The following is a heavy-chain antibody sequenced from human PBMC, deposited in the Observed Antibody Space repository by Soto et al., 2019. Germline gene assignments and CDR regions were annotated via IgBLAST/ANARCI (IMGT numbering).Heavy chain of an antibody. CDR3: AKGGATYGLLTHDY. V-gene: IGHV3-23*01. CDR2: VTGSATNI. J-gene: IGHJ4*02. D-gene: IGHD3-9*01. CDR1: GFTFCDYG. Sequence: EVQLLESGGGLIQPWGSLRLSCASSGFTFCDYGTRWGHPAPGKGAEWVATVTGSATNIYYTNSVKGRFAGSRDNSRGTLYLQMNRLTAEDTAIYYCAKGGATYGLLTHDYWGQGTLVTVSS.